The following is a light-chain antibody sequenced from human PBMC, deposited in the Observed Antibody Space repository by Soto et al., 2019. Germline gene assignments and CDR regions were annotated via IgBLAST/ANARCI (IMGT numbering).Light chain of an antibody. J-gene: IGKJ1*01. CDR2: VAS. CDR3: QQYGSSPRT. CDR1: QSVSSSY. V-gene: IGKV3-20*01. Sequence: EIVLTQSPGTLSLSPGERATLSCRASQSVSSSYLAWYQQKPGQAPRLLIYVASSRATGIPDRFSGSGSGTDFTLTISRLEPEDFAVYYCQQYGSSPRTFGQGTKVDIK.